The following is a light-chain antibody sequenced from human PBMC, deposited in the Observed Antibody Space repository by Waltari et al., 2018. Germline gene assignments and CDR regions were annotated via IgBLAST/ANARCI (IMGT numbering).Light chain of an antibody. CDR2: DNN. V-gene: IGLV1-51*01. J-gene: IGLJ3*02. CDR1: SSNIGNNF. CDR3: GTWDSSLSAPRV. Sequence: QSVLTQPPSVSAAPGQKVTISCSGSSSNIGNNFVSWYQQLPGTAPRLLIYDNNKRPSGIPDRFSGSSGTSATLVITGLQTGDEADYYCGTWDSSLSAPRVFGGGTKVTVL.